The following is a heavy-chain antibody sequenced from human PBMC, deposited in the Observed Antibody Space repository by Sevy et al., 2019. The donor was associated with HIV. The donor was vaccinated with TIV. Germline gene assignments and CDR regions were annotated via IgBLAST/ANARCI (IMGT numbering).Heavy chain of an antibody. D-gene: IGHD3-9*01. Sequence: GGSLRLSCAASGFTFSSAWMSWVRQAPGKGLEWVGRIQSKTDGGTTDYAASVKGRFTISRADSVNTLYLQMKSLTTDDTAVYYCTTDTSTGYFDWLLDFDYWGQGTLVTVSS. V-gene: IGHV3-15*01. CDR1: GFTFSSAW. J-gene: IGHJ4*02. CDR3: TTDTSTGYFDWLLDFDY. CDR2: IQSKTDGGTT.